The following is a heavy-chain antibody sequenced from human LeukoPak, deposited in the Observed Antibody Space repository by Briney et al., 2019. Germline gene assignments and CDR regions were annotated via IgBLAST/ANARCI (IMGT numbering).Heavy chain of an antibody. V-gene: IGHV1-2*02. CDR1: GYTFTGYY. D-gene: IGHD4-17*01. Sequence: GASVKVSCKASGYTFTGYYMHWVRQAPGQGLEWMGWINPNSGGTNYAQKFQGRVTMTRDTSISTAYMELSRLRSDDTAVYYCARVPGPRNDYGDPYYFDYWGQGTLVTVSS. CDR3: ARVPGPRNDYGDPYYFDY. J-gene: IGHJ4*02. CDR2: INPNSGGT.